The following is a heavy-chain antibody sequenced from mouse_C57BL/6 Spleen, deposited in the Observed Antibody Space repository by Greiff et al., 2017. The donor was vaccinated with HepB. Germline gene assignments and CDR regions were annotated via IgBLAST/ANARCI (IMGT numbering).Heavy chain of an antibody. V-gene: IGHV1-64*01. J-gene: IGHJ4*01. CDR3: AREDDVYYGDAVDD. D-gene: IGHD2-3*01. Sequence: VQLQQPGAELVKPGASVKLSCKASGYTFTSYWMHWVKQRPGQGLEWIGMIHPNSGSTNYNEKFKSKATLTVDKSSSTAYMQLSSLTSENSAVYCCAREDDVYYGDAVDDWGQVTSVTVSS. CDR1: GYTFTSYW. CDR2: IHPNSGST.